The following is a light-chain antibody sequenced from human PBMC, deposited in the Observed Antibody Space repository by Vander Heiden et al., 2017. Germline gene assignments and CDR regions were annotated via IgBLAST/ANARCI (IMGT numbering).Light chain of an antibody. V-gene: IGLV3-21*02. Sequence: SYALTQPPSVSVAPGQTARITCGGDYIWGKGFHWYPQRPGQAPVVAVYEDSDRPSGIPERFAGSNSGNLGTRIITSVEAGDEADYYGQVWESLTRHLRFGGGTELTVL. CDR2: EDS. CDR3: QVWESLTRHLR. CDR1: YIWGKG. J-gene: IGLJ2*01.